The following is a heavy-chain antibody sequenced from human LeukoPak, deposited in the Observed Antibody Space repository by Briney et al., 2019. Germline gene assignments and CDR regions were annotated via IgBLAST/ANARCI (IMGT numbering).Heavy chain of an antibody. V-gene: IGHV3-33*06. D-gene: IGHD3-3*01. CDR3: AKRNSWNYFDD. J-gene: IGHJ4*02. CDR2: IWYDGSNK. Sequence: PGGSVRLSCAASGFTFSNYDMHWVRQAPGKGLEWVAVIWYDGSNKYYADSVKGRFTLSRDNSKNTLYLQMNSLRAEDTAVYYCAKRNSWNYFDDWGKGSRVPVSS. CDR1: GFTFSNYD.